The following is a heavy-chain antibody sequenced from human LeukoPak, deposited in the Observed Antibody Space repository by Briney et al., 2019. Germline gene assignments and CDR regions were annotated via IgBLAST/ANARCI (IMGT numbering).Heavy chain of an antibody. CDR1: GYRFTSYW. D-gene: IGHD2-8*01. Sequence: GESLKISFKGSGYRFTSYWIGWVRQMPGKGLEWMGIIYPDDSDTRYSPSFEGQVIISVDKSISTTYLQWSSLKASDTATYYCARHGHCTNGECYSNYYYYMDVWGKGTTVTVSS. CDR3: ARHGHCTNGECYSNYYYYMDV. CDR2: IYPDDSDT. J-gene: IGHJ6*03. V-gene: IGHV5-51*01.